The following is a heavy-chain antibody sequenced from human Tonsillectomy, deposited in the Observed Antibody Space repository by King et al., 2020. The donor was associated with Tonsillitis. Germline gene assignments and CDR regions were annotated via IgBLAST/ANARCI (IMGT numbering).Heavy chain of an antibody. CDR3: ARRVALGELLRAWVDP. J-gene: IGHJ5*01. V-gene: IGHV4-39*01. Sequence: QLQESGPGLVKPSETLSLTCTVSGGSISSSSYYWGWIRQPPGKGLEWIGRIYYSGSTYYNPSHKSRVTISVDTSKNQFSLKLSSVTAADTAVYYCARRVALGELLRAWVDPCGQGTLVTVSS. CDR2: IYYSGST. CDR1: GGSISSSSYY. D-gene: IGHD3-10*01.